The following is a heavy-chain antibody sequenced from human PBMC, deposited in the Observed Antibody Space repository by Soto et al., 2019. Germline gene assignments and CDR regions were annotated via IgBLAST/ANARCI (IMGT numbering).Heavy chain of an antibody. CDR3: ASPHYYGSGSYSYYFDY. CDR1: GYTFTSYA. V-gene: IGHV1-3*01. J-gene: IGHJ4*02. CDR2: INAGNGNT. D-gene: IGHD3-10*01. Sequence: ASVKVSCKASGYTFTSYAMHWVRQAPGQRLEWMGWINAGNGNTKYSQKFQGRVTITRDTSASTAYMELSSLRSEDTAVYYCASPHYYGSGSYSYYFDYWGQGTLVTVS.